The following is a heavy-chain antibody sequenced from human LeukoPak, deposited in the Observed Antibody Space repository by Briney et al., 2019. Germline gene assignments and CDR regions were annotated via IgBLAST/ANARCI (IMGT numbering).Heavy chain of an antibody. V-gene: IGHV3-30*02. D-gene: IGHD1-26*01. CDR2: IRYDGGNK. Sequence: GGSLRLSCATSGFTFSSYGMHWVRQAPGKGLEWVAFIRYDGGNKYYADSVKGRFTISRDNSKNTLYLQMNSLRAEDTAVYYCAKDGIVGATTKVDYWGQGTLVTVSS. J-gene: IGHJ4*02. CDR1: GFTFSSYG. CDR3: AKDGIVGATTKVDY.